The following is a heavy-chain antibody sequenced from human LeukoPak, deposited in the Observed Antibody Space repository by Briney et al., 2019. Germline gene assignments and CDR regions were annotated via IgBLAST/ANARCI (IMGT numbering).Heavy chain of an antibody. J-gene: IGHJ4*02. CDR3: ARPRGPRGYSYGYFDY. CDR1: GFTFSSYA. CDR2: ISGSGGST. V-gene: IGHV3-23*01. Sequence: PGGSLRLSCAASGFTFSSYAMSWVRQAPGKRLEWVSAISGSGGSTYYADSVKGRFTISRDNSKNTLYLQMNSLRAEDTAVYYCARPRGPRGYSYGYFDYWGQGTLVTVSS. D-gene: IGHD5-18*01.